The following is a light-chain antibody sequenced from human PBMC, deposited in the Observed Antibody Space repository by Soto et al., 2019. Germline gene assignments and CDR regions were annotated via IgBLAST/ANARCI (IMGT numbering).Light chain of an antibody. Sequence: EIVLTQSPGTLSLSPGEMATLSCRASQSVSTSYLAWYKQKPGQAPRLLIYGASSRANGIPDRFSGSGSGADFTLTISRLEPEDFAVYYCQQYGSVPLTFGGGTKVEIK. J-gene: IGKJ4*01. CDR1: QSVSTSY. CDR3: QQYGSVPLT. V-gene: IGKV3-20*01. CDR2: GAS.